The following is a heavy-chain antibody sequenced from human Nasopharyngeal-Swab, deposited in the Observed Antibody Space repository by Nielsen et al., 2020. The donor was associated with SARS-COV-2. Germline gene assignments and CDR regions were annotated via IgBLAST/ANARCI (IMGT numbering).Heavy chain of an antibody. CDR3: ATGFVVVPAANPYYYYYGMDV. V-gene: IGHV1-24*01. D-gene: IGHD2-2*01. CDR2: FDPEDGET. J-gene: IGHJ6*02. Sequence: ASVKASCKVSGCILTVLSMHWARPAPGKGLEWLGAFDPEDGETIYAQKFQGRVTMTEDTSTDTAYMELSSLRSEDTAVYYCATGFVVVPAANPYYYYYGMDVWGQGTTVTVSS. CDR1: GCILTVLS.